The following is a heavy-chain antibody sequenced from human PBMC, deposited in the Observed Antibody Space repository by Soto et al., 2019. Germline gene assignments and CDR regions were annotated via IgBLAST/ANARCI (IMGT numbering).Heavy chain of an antibody. D-gene: IGHD1-26*01. CDR2: IYSGGST. Sequence: EVQLVESGGGLVQPGGSLRLSCAASGFTVSSNYMSWVRQAPGKGLEWVSVIYSGGSTYYADFVKGRFTISRHNSKNTLYLQMNSLRAEDTAVYYCARDRGGSYSQNDDAFDIWGQGTMVTVSS. CDR3: ARDRGGSYSQNDDAFDI. V-gene: IGHV3-53*04. J-gene: IGHJ3*02. CDR1: GFTVSSNY.